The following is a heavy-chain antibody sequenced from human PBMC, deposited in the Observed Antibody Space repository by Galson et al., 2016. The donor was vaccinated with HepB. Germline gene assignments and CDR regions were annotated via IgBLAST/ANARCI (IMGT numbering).Heavy chain of an antibody. V-gene: IGHV4-31*03. J-gene: IGHJ4*02. CDR2: ISYSGGT. CDR3: ASGMVRGVKRFDY. D-gene: IGHD3-10*01. CDR1: GGSIRSGSYY. Sequence: TLSLTCTVSGGSIRSGSYYWSWIRQHPGKGLEWIGYISYSGGTSYTPSLKSRVTISVDPSKNQFSLKLSSVTAADPAVYYCASGMVRGVKRFDYWGQGTLVTVSS.